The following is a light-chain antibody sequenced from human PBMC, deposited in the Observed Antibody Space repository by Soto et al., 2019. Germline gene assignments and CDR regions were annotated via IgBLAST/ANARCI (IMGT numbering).Light chain of an antibody. V-gene: IGKV1-17*01. Sequence: IQMTQSPSSLSASVGDRVTISCRASQGIGNALGWYQQKPGKAPKLLIYAASSLQSGVPSRFSGSGSGTEFTLTISSLQPEDVATYYCQQYNNFRWTFGQETKVDIK. J-gene: IGKJ1*01. CDR2: AAS. CDR3: QQYNNFRWT. CDR1: QGIGNA.